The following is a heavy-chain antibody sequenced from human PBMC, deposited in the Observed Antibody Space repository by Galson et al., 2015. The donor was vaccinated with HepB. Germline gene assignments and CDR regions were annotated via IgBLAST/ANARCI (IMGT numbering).Heavy chain of an antibody. V-gene: IGHV3-7*03. Sequence: SLRLSCAASGFTFSSYWMSWVRQAPGKGLEWVANIKQDGSEKYYVDSVKGRFTISRDNAKNSLYLQMNSLRAEDTAVYYCARVHTDDIVVVPAASNWFDPWGQGTLVTVSS. D-gene: IGHD2-2*01. CDR1: GFTFSSYW. CDR3: ARVHTDDIVVVPAASNWFDP. CDR2: IKQDGSEK. J-gene: IGHJ5*02.